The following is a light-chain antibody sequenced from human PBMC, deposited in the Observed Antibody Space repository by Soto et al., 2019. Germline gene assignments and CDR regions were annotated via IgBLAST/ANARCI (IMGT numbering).Light chain of an antibody. Sequence: EIVLTQCPATLSFSPGERATLSCRASQSVSSYLAWYQQKPGQAPRLLIYDASNRATGIPARFSGSGSGTDFTLTISSLEPEDFAVYYCQQRSNWPRTFGQGTKVDI. CDR1: QSVSSY. CDR2: DAS. V-gene: IGKV3-11*01. J-gene: IGKJ1*01. CDR3: QQRSNWPRT.